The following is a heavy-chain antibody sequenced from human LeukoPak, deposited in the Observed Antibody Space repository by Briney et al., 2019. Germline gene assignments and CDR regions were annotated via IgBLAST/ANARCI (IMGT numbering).Heavy chain of an antibody. J-gene: IGHJ4*02. CDR3: ARDRVLLSTSPLDY. D-gene: IGHD2/OR15-2a*01. CDR2: IKQDGSEK. V-gene: IGHV3-7*01. Sequence: GRSLRLSCAASGFTFSSYWISWVRQAPGKGLEWVANIKQDGSEKYYVDSVKGRFTISRDNAKNSLYLQMNSLRAEDTAVYYCARDRVLLSTSPLDYWGQGTLVTVSS. CDR1: GFTFSSYW.